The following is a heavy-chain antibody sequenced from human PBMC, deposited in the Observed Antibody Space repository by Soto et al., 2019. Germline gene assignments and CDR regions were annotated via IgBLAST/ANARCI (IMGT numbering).Heavy chain of an antibody. J-gene: IGHJ1*01. CDR1: GFSFGSYA. CDR3: ARWSYLDY. CDR2: ISGSDGKT. D-gene: IGHD3-10*01. Sequence: GGSLRLSCAASGFSFGSYALSWVRQAPGKGLEWVSTISGSDGKTFYADSVKGRFPISRDTSQSTLYLQMNRLRADDTAMYYCARWSYLDYWGQGTRVTVS. V-gene: IGHV3-23*01.